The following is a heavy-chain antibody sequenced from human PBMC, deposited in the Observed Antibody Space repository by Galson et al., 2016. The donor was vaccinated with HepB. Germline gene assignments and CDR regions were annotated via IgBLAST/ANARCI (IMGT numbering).Heavy chain of an antibody. Sequence: SVKVSCKASGGTFSTYAVNWVRQAPGQGLEWMGRVVPMFERTKYAQKFQGRVTMTADESTNTAYMELHNLRPEDTAVYYCARVSVTNNWFDPWGQGTLVTVSS. J-gene: IGHJ5*02. D-gene: IGHD4-17*01. CDR1: GGTFSTYA. CDR2: VVPMFERT. CDR3: ARVSVTNNWFDP. V-gene: IGHV1-69*13.